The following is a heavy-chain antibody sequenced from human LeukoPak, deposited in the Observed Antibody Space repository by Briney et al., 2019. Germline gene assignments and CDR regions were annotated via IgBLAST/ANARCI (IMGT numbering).Heavy chain of an antibody. V-gene: IGHV3-48*03. CDR3: VRGDNWFDP. CDR1: GFTFSSYE. Sequence: GGSLTLSCAASGFTFSSYEMNWLRQAPGKGLEWVSYISSSGSTIFYADSVKGRFTISRDNAKNSLYLQMNSLRAEDTAVYYCVRGDNWFDPWGQGTLVTVSS. CDR2: ISSSGSTI. J-gene: IGHJ5*02.